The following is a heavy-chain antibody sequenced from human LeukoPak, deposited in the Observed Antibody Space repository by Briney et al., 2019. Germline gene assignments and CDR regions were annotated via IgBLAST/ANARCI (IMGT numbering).Heavy chain of an antibody. V-gene: IGHV4-39*07. CDR3: ARARRSIRWFGELPILGTADDAFDI. J-gene: IGHJ3*02. CDR1: GGSISSSSYY. Sequence: SETLSLTCTVSGGSISSSSYYWGWIRQPPGKGLEWIGSIYYSGSTYYNPSLKSRVTISVDTSKNQFSLKLSSVTAADTAVYYCARARRSIRWFGELPILGTADDAFDIWGQGTMVTVSS. D-gene: IGHD3-10*01. CDR2: IYYSGST.